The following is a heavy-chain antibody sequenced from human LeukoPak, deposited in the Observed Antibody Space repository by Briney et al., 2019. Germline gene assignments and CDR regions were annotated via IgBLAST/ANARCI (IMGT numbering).Heavy chain of an antibody. V-gene: IGHV4-39*07. D-gene: IGHD7-27*01. Sequence: SETLSLTCTVSGGSISSSSYYWGWIRQPPGKGLEWIGEINHSGSTNYNPSLKSRVTISVDTSKNQFSLKLSSVTAADTAVYYCARENWGSARHFDYWGQGTLVTVSS. CDR3: ARENWGSARHFDY. CDR1: GGSISSSSYY. CDR2: INHSGST. J-gene: IGHJ4*02.